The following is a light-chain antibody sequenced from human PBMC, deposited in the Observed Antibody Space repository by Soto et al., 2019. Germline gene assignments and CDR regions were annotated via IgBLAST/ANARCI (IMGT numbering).Light chain of an antibody. CDR3: QQYGSSTGT. Sequence: EIVLTQSPGTLSLSPGERATLSCRASLRVSSSYLAWYQQKPGQAHKLLIYGASSRATGIPDRFSGSGSGTAFTLTISRLEPEDFAVYYCQQYGSSTGTFGQRTKVEIK. CDR1: LRVSSSY. J-gene: IGKJ1*01. V-gene: IGKV3-20*01. CDR2: GAS.